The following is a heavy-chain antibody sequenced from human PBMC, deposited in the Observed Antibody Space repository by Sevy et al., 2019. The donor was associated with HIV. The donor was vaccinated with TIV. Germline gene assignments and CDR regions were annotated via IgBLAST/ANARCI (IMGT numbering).Heavy chain of an antibody. CDR2: ISGSGGST. CDR3: AKGVYYDTLTGYHDY. CDR1: GFTFSSYA. V-gene: IGHV3-23*01. Sequence: GGCLRLSCAASGFTFSSYAMSWVRQAPGKGLEWVSAISGSGGSTYYADSVKGRFTISRDNSKNTLYLQMNSLRAEDTAVYYCAKGVYYDTLTGYHDYWGQGTLVTVSS. D-gene: IGHD3-9*01. J-gene: IGHJ4*02.